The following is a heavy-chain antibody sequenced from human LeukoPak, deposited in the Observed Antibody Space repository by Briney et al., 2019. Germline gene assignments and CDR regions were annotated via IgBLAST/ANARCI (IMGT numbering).Heavy chain of an antibody. J-gene: IGHJ4*02. CDR2: ISAYNVNT. V-gene: IGHV1-18*01. CDR3: ARGIVLMVYAYFDY. Sequence: ASVTVSFKASVYTFTIYGISWVRQAPGQGLEWMGWISAYNVNTNYAQKLQGRVTMTTDTSTITAYMELRSLRSDDTAVYYCARGIVLMVYAYFDYWGQGTLVTVSS. D-gene: IGHD2-8*01. CDR1: VYTFTIYG.